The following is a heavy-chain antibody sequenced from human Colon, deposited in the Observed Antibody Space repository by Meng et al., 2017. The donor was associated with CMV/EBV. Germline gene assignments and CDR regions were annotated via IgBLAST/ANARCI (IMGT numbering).Heavy chain of an antibody. Sequence: GESLKISCAASGFTFSNYWMNWVRQAPGKGLEWVSSISSRSTYISYADSLKGRFTISRDNAKNSVYLQMNSLRVEDTAVYYCARDRGHNNGYAFDYWGQGTLVTVSS. J-gene: IGHJ4*02. D-gene: IGHD5-18*01. CDR2: ISSRSTYI. CDR1: GFTFSNYW. CDR3: ARDRGHNNGYAFDY. V-gene: IGHV3-21*01.